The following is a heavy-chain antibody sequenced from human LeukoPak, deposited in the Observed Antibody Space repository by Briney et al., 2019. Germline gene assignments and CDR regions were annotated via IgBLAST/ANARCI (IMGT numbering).Heavy chain of an antibody. CDR3: ARGADSNGYAVLDY. Sequence: PGGSLRLSCAASGFTFSSYWMHWVRQAPGKGLVWVSDINSDGSSTNYADSVKGRSTISRDNAKNTLYLQMNSLRAEDTAVYYCARGADSNGYAVLDYWGQGTLVTVSS. CDR1: GFTFSSYW. CDR2: INSDGSST. J-gene: IGHJ4*02. V-gene: IGHV3-74*01. D-gene: IGHD3-22*01.